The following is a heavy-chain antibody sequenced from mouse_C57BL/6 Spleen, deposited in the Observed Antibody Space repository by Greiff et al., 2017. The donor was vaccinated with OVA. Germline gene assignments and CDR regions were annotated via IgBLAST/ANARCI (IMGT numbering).Heavy chain of an antibody. D-gene: IGHD1-1*01. CDR2: INPNNGGT. CDR3: ALSSWKYYFDY. Sequence: VQLQQSGPELVKPGASVKISCKASGYTFTDYYMNWVKQSPGKSLEWIGDINPNNGGTSYNQKFKGKATLTVDKSSSTAYMELRSLTSEDSAVYYCALSSWKYYFDYWGQGTTLTVSS. V-gene: IGHV1-26*01. CDR1: GYTFTDYY. J-gene: IGHJ2*01.